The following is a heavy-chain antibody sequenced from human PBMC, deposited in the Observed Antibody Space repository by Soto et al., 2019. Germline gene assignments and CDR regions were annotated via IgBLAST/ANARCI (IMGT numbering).Heavy chain of an antibody. CDR3: ARDLSSSDAFDI. Sequence: GGSLRLSCAASGFTFSSYWMSWVRQAPGNGLEWVANIKQDGSEKYYVDSVKGRFTISRDNAKNSLYLQMNSLRAEYTAVYYCARDLSSSDAFDIWGQGTMVTVSS. D-gene: IGHD2-15*01. J-gene: IGHJ3*02. V-gene: IGHV3-7*03. CDR1: GFTFSSYW. CDR2: IKQDGSEK.